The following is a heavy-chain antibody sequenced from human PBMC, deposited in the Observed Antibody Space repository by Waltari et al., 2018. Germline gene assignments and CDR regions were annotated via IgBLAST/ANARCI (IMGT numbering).Heavy chain of an antibody. CDR2: ITHSGST. CDR1: GGSFNFYY. Sequence: QVLRQQWGAGLLKPSETLSLTCAVYGGSFNFYYWSWIRQPPGEGLEWIGEITHSGSTNYTPSLKSRVSISVDTPNHQFSLKLSSVTAADTAAYYCARRGYCGIDCYSNYFDFWGQGTLVTVSS. J-gene: IGHJ4*02. V-gene: IGHV4-34*01. CDR3: ARRGYCGIDCYSNYFDF. D-gene: IGHD2-21*01.